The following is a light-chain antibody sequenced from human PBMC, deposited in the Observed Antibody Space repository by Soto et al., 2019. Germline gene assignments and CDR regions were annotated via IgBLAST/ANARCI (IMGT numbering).Light chain of an antibody. J-gene: IGLJ2*01. CDR2: DVS. CDR1: SSDIGKYNY. V-gene: IGLV2-14*03. Sequence: QSALTQPASVSGSPGQSITISCTGTSSDIGKYNYVSWYQQQPGKAPKLIISDVSSRPSGISYRISGSKFGNTASLTISRLQPEDEADYYCSSLTTTDTVIFGGGTKLTVL. CDR3: SSLTTTDTVI.